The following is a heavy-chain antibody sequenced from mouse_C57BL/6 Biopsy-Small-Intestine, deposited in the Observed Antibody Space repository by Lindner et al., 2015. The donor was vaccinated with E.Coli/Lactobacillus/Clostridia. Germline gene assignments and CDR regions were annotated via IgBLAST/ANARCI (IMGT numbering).Heavy chain of an antibody. CDR3: ARWRNGYGFAY. CDR1: GINIKDSL. D-gene: IGHD2-2*01. J-gene: IGHJ3*01. Sequence: VQLQESGAELVRPGASVKLSCTASGINIKDSLMHWVKQRPEQGLEWIGWIDPEDGETKYAPKFQDKATITADTSSNTAYLQLSSLTSEDTAIYYCARWRNGYGFAYWGQGTLVTVSA. CDR2: IDPEDGET. V-gene: IGHV14-2*01.